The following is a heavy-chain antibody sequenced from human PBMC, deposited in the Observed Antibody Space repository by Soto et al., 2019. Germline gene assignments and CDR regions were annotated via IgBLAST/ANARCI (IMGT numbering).Heavy chain of an antibody. D-gene: IGHD4-17*01. CDR3: ARGALRWSTSWDFDY. J-gene: IGHJ4*02. CDR1: GGSISSGGYS. CDR2: IYDSGST. V-gene: IGHV4-30-2*01. Sequence: TLSLTCAVSGGSISSGGYSWSWIRQPPGKGLEWIGYIYDSGSTYYNPSLKSRVTISVDRSKNQFSLNLNSVTAADTAVYYCARGALRWSTSWDFDYWGQGILVTVSS.